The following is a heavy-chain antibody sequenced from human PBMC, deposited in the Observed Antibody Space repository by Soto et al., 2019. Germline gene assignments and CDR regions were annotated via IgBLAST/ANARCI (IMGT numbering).Heavy chain of an antibody. J-gene: IGHJ4*02. CDR3: ARLHRDSSGRPLEY. Sequence: QVQLVQSGAEVKKPGASVKVSYKASGYTFTNYNINWVRQAPGQGLEWMGWMIPNSGNTGFAQKFQGRVTMTRNTSISTAYMELSSLRSEDTAVYYCARLHRDSSGRPLEYWGQGTLVTVSS. D-gene: IGHD3-22*01. V-gene: IGHV1-8*01. CDR2: MIPNSGNT. CDR1: GYTFTNYN.